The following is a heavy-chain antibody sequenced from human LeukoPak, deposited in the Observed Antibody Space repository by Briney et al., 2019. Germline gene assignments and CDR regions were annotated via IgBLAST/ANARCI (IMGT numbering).Heavy chain of an antibody. CDR1: GYSISSGYY. V-gene: IGHV4-38-2*02. Sequence: NASETLSLTCTVSGYSISSGYYWGWIRQPPGKWLEWIGSIYHSGSTYYNPSLKSRVTISVDTSKNQFSLKLSSVTAADTAVYYCARSPHWYSSRFDPWGQGTLVTVSS. CDR2: IYHSGST. D-gene: IGHD6-13*01. J-gene: IGHJ5*02. CDR3: ARSPHWYSSRFDP.